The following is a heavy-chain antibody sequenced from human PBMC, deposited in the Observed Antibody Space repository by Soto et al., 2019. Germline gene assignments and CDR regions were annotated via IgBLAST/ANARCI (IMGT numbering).Heavy chain of an antibody. CDR3: ASRNIAVAGMFDY. CDR1: GGSISSSSYY. J-gene: IGHJ4*02. V-gene: IGHV4-39*01. Sequence: SETLSLTCTVSGGSISSSSYYWGWIRQPPGKGLEWIGSIYYSGSTYYNPSLKSRVTISVDTSKNQFSLKLSSVTAADTAVYYCASRNIAVAGMFDYWGQGTLVTVSS. D-gene: IGHD6-19*01. CDR2: IYYSGST.